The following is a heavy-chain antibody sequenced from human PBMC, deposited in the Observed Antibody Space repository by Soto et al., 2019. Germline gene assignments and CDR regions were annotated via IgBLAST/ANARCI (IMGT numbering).Heavy chain of an antibody. CDR1: GFTFGDYA. CDR2: IRSKAYGGTT. V-gene: IGHV3-49*03. CDR3: TRVGITIFGVVITRYPYYFDY. D-gene: IGHD3-3*01. J-gene: IGHJ4*02. Sequence: GGSLRLSCTASGFTFGDYAMSWFRQAPGKGLEWVGFIRSKAYGGTTEYAASVKGRFTISREDSKSIAYLQMNSLKTEDTAVYYFTRVGITIFGVVITRYPYYFDYWGQGTLVTVSS.